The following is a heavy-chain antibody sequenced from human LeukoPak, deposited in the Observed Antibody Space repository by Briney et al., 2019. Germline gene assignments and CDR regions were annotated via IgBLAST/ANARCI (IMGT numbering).Heavy chain of an antibody. Sequence: ASVKVSCKASGYTFTGYYMHWVRQAPGQGLEWMGWINPNSGGTNYAQKFQGRVTMTRDTSISTAYMELSRLRSDDTAVYYCAGDQDYYDSSGYYYWGQGTLVTVSS. J-gene: IGHJ4*02. CDR2: INPNSGGT. D-gene: IGHD3-22*01. V-gene: IGHV1-2*02. CDR1: GYTFTGYY. CDR3: AGDQDYYDSSGYYY.